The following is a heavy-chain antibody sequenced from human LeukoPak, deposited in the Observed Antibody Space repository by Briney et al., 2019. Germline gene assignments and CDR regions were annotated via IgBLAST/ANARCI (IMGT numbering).Heavy chain of an antibody. CDR3: ARSGVGGGYFDY. D-gene: IGHD3-16*01. V-gene: IGHV4-59*01. Sequence: SETLSLTCTVSGGSITSYYRSWIRQPPGKELEWIGYIYYSGSTNYNPSLKSRVTVLVDTSKNQFSLKLSSVTAADAAVYFCARSGVGGGYFDYWGQGTLVAVSS. J-gene: IGHJ4*02. CDR1: GGSITSYY. CDR2: IYYSGST.